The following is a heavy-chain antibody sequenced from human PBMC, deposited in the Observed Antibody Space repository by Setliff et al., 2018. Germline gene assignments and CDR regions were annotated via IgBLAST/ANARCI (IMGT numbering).Heavy chain of an antibody. CDR1: GFTFSTYR. CDR2: IWDDGGNK. CDR3: AIEPSIWTGAFDI. V-gene: IGHV3-33*08. Sequence: GGSLRLSCAASGFTFSTYRMHWVRQAPGKGLEWVAVIWDDGGNKYHADSVKGRFIISRDSSKNTMYLHMNSLRPENTAVYYCAIEPSIWTGAFDIRGQGTMVTVSS. D-gene: IGHD3-9*01. J-gene: IGHJ3*02.